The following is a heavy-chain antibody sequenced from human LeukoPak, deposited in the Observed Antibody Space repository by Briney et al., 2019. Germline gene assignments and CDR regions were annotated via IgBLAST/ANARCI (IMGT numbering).Heavy chain of an antibody. CDR2: INPNSGGT. D-gene: IGHD4-17*01. V-gene: IGHV1-2*02. CDR3: ARDRLITVTTGGSWFDP. J-gene: IGHJ5*02. CDR1: GYTFTCYY. Sequence: ASVKVSCKASGYTFTCYYMHWVRQAPGQGLEWMGWINPNSGGTNYAQKSQGRVTMTRATSISTAYMELSRLRSDDTAVYYCARDRLITVTTGGSWFDPWGQGTLVTVSS.